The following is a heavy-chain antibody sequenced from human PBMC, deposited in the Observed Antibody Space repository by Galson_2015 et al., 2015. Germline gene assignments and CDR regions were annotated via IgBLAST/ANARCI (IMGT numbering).Heavy chain of an antibody. V-gene: IGHV3-74*01. J-gene: IGHJ4*02. D-gene: IGHD2-2*02. CDR2: ISIDDITT. CDR3: ARAGSHCDVTSCYTYFDY. Sequence: SLRLSCAASGITFSSYWMHWVRQAPGRGLVWVSRISIDDITTTYADSVKGRFTISRDNAKNTLYLQMNSLRVEDTAVYYCARAGSHCDVTSCYTYFDYWGQGTLVTVSS. CDR1: GITFSSYW.